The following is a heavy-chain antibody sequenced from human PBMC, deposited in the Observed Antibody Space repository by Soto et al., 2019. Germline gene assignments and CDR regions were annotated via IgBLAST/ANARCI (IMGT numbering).Heavy chain of an antibody. CDR2: IIPIPDIT. CDR3: ARDRITTRGDAFDL. V-gene: IGHV1-69*04. Sequence: QVQLVHSGAEVRKPGSSVKVSCKAPGGTFSTYIISWVRQAPGQGLEWMGRIIPIPDITNYAQKFQGRVTVTADRSTSTAYMELPSLKSEDTGVYYCARDRITTRGDAFDLWGQGTMVTVSS. J-gene: IGHJ3*01. CDR1: GGTFSTYI. D-gene: IGHD3-22*01.